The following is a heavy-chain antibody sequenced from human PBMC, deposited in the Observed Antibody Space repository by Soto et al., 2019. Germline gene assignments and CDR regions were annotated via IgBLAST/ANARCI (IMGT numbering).Heavy chain of an antibody. CDR2: IYWDDDK. D-gene: IGHD6-6*01. J-gene: IGHJ4*02. Sequence: QITLKESGPTLVKPTQTLTLTGTFSGFSLSTSGVGVGWIRQPPGKALEWLALIYWDDDKRYSPSLKSRLTITKDTSKNQVVLTMTNMDPVDTATYYCAHLPNLEYSSSSRYFDYWGQGTLVTVSS. CDR1: GFSLSTSGVG. V-gene: IGHV2-5*02. CDR3: AHLPNLEYSSSSRYFDY.